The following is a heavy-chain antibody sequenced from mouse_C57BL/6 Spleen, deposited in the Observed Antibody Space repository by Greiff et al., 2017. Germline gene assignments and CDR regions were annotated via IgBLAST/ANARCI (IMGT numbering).Heavy chain of an antibody. CDR1: GFTFSDYG. D-gene: IGHD1-1*01. Sequence: EVKLMESGGGLVKPGGSLKLSCAASGFTFSDYGMHWVRQAPEKGLEWVAYISSGSSTIYYADTVKGRFTISRDNAKNTLFLQMTSRRSEDTAMYYCARMDYGSSYYFDYWGQGTTLTVSS. CDR3: ARMDYGSSYYFDY. J-gene: IGHJ2*01. CDR2: ISSGSSTI. V-gene: IGHV5-17*01.